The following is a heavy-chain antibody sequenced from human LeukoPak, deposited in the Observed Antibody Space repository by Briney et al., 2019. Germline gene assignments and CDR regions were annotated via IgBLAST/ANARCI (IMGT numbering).Heavy chain of an antibody. CDR3: ARDLLYYYDSSGYYKSVGATTGGFIDY. Sequence: GGSLRLSCAASGFTFSSYEMNWVRQAPGKGLEWVSYISSSGSTIYYADSVKGRFTISRDNAKNSLYLQMNSLRAEDTAVYYCARDLLYYYDSSGYYKSVGATTGGFIDYWGQGTLVTVSS. D-gene: IGHD3-22*01. CDR1: GFTFSSYE. V-gene: IGHV3-48*03. J-gene: IGHJ4*02. CDR2: ISSSGSTI.